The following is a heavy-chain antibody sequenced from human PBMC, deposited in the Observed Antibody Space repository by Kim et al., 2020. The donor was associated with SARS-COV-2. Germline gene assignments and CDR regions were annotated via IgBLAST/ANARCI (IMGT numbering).Heavy chain of an antibody. V-gene: IGHV3-30-3*01. CDR3: ARGNYYESVSLSDYYNGIDV. CDR1: GLSFDDSA. J-gene: IGHJ6*02. Sequence: GGSLRLSCAASGLSFDDSAMNWVRQPPGKGLEWVAVISYDGRNKDYADSVKGRVTISRDNSKRTPYLQMNSLRVEDTAVYYCARGNYYESVSLSDYYNGIDVWGQGTTVTVSS. CDR2: ISYDGRNK. D-gene: IGHD3-22*01.